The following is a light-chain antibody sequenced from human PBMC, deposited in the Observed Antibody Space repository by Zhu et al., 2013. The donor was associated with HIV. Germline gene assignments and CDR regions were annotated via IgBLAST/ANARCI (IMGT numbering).Light chain of an antibody. CDR2: NNN. V-gene: IGLV1-44*01. J-gene: IGLJ3*02. CDR3: AVWDDSLNAWM. Sequence: QSVLTQPPSVSAAPGQKVTISCSGSSSNIGNNYVSWYQQFPGTAPKLLIYNNNQRPSGVPDRFSASKSGTSASLAISGLQSEDEAEYHCAVWDDSLNAWMFGGGTKVTV. CDR1: SSNIGNNY.